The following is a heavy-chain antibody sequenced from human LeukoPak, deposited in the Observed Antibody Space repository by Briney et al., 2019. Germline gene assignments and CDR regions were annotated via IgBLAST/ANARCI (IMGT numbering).Heavy chain of an antibody. CDR1: GGSISSGSFY. CDR2: IYASGST. CDR3: ARSAIFGVAIITPSV. V-gene: IGHV4-61*02. J-gene: IGHJ4*02. Sequence: SETLSLTCTVSGGSISSGSFYWSWIRQPAGQGLEWIGRIYASGSTNYNPSLNSRVTISVDTSKNQFSLKLTSVTAADTAVYYCARSAIFGVAIITPSVWGQGTLVTVSS. D-gene: IGHD3-3*01.